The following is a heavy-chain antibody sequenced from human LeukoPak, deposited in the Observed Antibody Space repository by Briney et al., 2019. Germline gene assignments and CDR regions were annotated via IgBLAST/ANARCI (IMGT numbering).Heavy chain of an antibody. J-gene: IGHJ5*02. D-gene: IGHD4-17*01. Sequence: PGGSLRLSCAASGFTFSSYSMNWVRQPPGKGLEWIGEINHSGSTNYNPSLKSRVTISVDTSKNQFSLKLSSVTAADTAVYYCARELYGDYRNWFDPWGQGTLVTVSS. CDR2: INHSGST. V-gene: IGHV4-34*01. CDR3: ARELYGDYRNWFDP. CDR1: GFTFSSYS.